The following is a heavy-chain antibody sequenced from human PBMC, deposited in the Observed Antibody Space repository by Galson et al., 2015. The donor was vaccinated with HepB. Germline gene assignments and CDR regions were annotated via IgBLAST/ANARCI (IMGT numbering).Heavy chain of an antibody. V-gene: IGHV6-1*01. CDR3: ARDNWNYESKSNWFDP. Sequence: CAISGDSVSSNSAAWNWIRQSPSRGLEWLGRTYYRSKWYNDYAVSVKSRITINPDTSKNQFSLQLNSVTPEDTAVYYCARDNWNYESKSNWFDPWGQGTLVTVSS. D-gene: IGHD1-7*01. CDR1: GDSVSSNSAA. J-gene: IGHJ5*02. CDR2: TYYRSKWYN.